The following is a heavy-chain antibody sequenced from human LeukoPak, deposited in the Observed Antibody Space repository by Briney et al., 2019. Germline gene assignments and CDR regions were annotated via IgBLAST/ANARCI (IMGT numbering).Heavy chain of an antibody. CDR3: ARMGYDSSGYGGAFDI. Sequence: GGSLRLSCAASGFTFDDYAMHWVRQAPGKGLEWVSGISWNSGSIGYADSVKGRFTISRDNAKNSLYLQMNSLRAEDTALYYCARMGYDSSGYGGAFDIWGQGTMVTVSS. CDR1: GFTFDDYA. D-gene: IGHD3-22*01. V-gene: IGHV3-9*01. J-gene: IGHJ3*02. CDR2: ISWNSGSI.